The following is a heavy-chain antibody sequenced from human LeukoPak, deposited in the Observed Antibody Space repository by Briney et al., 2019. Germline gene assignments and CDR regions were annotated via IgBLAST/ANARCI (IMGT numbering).Heavy chain of an antibody. CDR2: IWYDGSNK. CDR3: AREGSYYDSSGYRPGAFDI. CDR1: GFTLSSYG. V-gene: IGHV3-33*01. J-gene: IGHJ3*02. Sequence: GRSLRLSCAASGFTLSSYGMHWVRQAPGKGLEWVAVIWYDGSNKFYADSVKGRFTISRDNSQKTLYLQMNSLRAEDTAVYYCAREGSYYDSSGYRPGAFDIWGQGTMVTVSS. D-gene: IGHD3-22*01.